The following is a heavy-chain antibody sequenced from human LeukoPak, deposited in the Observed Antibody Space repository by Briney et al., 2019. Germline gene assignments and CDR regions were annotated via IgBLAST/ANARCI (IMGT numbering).Heavy chain of an antibody. CDR2: INAGNGNT. Sequence: ASVKVSCKASGYTFTSYAMHWVRQAPGQRLEWMGWINAGNGNTKYSQEFQGRVTMTRDTSISTAYMELSRLRSDDTAVYYCAREKLGYCSSTSCYRAGWFDPWGQGTLVTVSS. D-gene: IGHD2-2*01. CDR1: GYTFTSYA. J-gene: IGHJ5*02. CDR3: AREKLGYCSSTSCYRAGWFDP. V-gene: IGHV1-3*01.